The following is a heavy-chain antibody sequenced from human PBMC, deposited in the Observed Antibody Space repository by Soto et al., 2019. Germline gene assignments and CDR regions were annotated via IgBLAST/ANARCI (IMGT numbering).Heavy chain of an antibody. J-gene: IGHJ3*02. CDR3: ARGDVLRYFDWLASGDDAFDI. Sequence: GASLKVSCKASGYTFTSYDINCVRQVTGPGLEWMGWMNPNSGNTGYAQKFQGRVTMTRNTSISTAYMELSSLRSEDTAVYYCARGDVLRYFDWLASGDDAFDIWGQGTMVTVSS. CDR2: MNPNSGNT. V-gene: IGHV1-8*01. D-gene: IGHD3-9*01. CDR1: GYTFTSYD.